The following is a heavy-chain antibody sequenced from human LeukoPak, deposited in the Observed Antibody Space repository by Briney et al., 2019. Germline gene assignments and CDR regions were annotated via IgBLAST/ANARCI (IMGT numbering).Heavy chain of an antibody. J-gene: IGHJ5*02. V-gene: IGHV3-11*04. CDR3: ARGPPLFDP. CDR2: IFNSGTTI. Sequence: GGSLRLSCAASGFTSGDYYMTWIRQAPGKGLELDSYIFNSGTTIYYADSVKGRFTISRDTAKSSLYLQSNSLRAVDTAIYYCARGPPLFDPWGQGTLVTVSS. CDR1: GFTSGDYY.